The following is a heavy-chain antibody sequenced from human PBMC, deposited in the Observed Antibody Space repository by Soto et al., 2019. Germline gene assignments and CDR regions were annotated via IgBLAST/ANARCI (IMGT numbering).Heavy chain of an antibody. V-gene: IGHV1-8*01. Sequence: ASVKVSCKASGYTFTSYDINWVRQATGQGLEWMGWMNPNSGNTGYAQKFQGRVTMTRNTSISTAYMELSSLRSEDTAVYYCARDLIVVVPAAIRRLYYYYGLDVWGQGTTVTVSS. CDR3: ARDLIVVVPAAIRRLYYYYGLDV. CDR1: GYTFTSYD. J-gene: IGHJ6*02. D-gene: IGHD2-2*02. CDR2: MNPNSGNT.